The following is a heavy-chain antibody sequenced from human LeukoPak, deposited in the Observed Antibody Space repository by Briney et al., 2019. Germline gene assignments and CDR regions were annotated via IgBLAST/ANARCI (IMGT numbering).Heavy chain of an antibody. D-gene: IGHD2-15*01. Sequence: SETLSLTCTVSGGSISSSSYYWGWIRQPPGKGLEWIGSIYYSGSTYYNPSLKSRVTISIDTSKNQFSLKLSSATAADTAMYYCARLRDCRGGSCSYYFDYWGQGTLVTVSS. CDR1: GGSISSSSYY. CDR2: IYYSGST. V-gene: IGHV4-39*01. J-gene: IGHJ4*02. CDR3: ARLRDCRGGSCSYYFDY.